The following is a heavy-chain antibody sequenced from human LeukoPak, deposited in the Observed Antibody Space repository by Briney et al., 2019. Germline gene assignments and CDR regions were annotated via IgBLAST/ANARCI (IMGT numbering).Heavy chain of an antibody. V-gene: IGHV4-30-2*01. CDR3: ARDRLGAGY. Sequence: SETLSLTCTVSGGSISSGGYYWSWIRQPPGKGLEWIGYIYHSGSTYYNPSLKSRVTISVDTSKNQFSLKLSSVTAADTAVYYCARDRLGAGYWGQGTLVTVSS. J-gene: IGHJ4*02. CDR2: IYHSGST. CDR1: GGSISSGGYY. D-gene: IGHD1-26*01.